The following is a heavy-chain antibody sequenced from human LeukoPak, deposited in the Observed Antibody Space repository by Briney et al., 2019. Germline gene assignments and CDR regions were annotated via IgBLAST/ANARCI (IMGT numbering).Heavy chain of an antibody. CDR1: GYTFSGYY. Sequence: ASVKVSCKASGYTFSGYYMHWVRQAPGQGLEWMGWINPNSGGTNYAQKFQGRVTMTRDTSISTAYMELSRLRSDDTAVYYCARDPRAGGGMDVWGRGTTVTISS. CDR3: ARDPRAGGGMDV. D-gene: IGHD3-16*01. CDR2: INPNSGGT. V-gene: IGHV1-2*02. J-gene: IGHJ6*04.